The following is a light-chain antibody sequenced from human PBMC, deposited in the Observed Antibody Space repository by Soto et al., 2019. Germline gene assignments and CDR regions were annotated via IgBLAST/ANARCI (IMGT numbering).Light chain of an antibody. CDR3: QQRTTWPT. CDR1: QSVTSS. Sequence: EIVLTQSPATLSLSPGDRATFSCRASQSVTSSLAWFQQKPGQAPRLLIYDVSRRATAIPARFSGSGSGTDFTLTISSLEPEDFAVYYCQQRTTWPTFGGGTKVEIK. CDR2: DVS. V-gene: IGKV3-11*01. J-gene: IGKJ4*01.